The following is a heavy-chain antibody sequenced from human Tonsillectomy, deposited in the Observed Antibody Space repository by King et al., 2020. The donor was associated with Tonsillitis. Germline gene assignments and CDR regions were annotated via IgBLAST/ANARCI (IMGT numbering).Heavy chain of an antibody. D-gene: IGHD3-9*01. V-gene: IGHV1-18*04. CDR1: AYTFTSYG. J-gene: IGHJ4*02. Sequence: QLVQSGAEVKKPGASVKVSCKASAYTFTSYGISWVRQAPGQGLEWMGWISPYNGATNYPQKVQGRVTVTTDTSTSTAYMELRSLRSDDTAVYYCARTPNDINLYYFDYWGQVTLVTVSS. CDR3: ARTPNDINLYYFDY. CDR2: ISPYNGAT.